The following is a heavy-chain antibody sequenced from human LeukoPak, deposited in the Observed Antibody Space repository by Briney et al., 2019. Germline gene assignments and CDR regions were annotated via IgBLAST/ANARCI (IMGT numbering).Heavy chain of an antibody. CDR3: ARGDCSSTSCYWYFDL. J-gene: IGHJ2*01. Sequence: SETLSLTCAVYGGSFSGYYWSWIRQPPGKGLEWIGEINHSGSTNYSPSLKSRVTISVDTSKNQFSLKLSSVTAADTAVYYCARGDCSSTSCYWYFDLWGRGTLVTVSS. D-gene: IGHD2-2*01. CDR1: GGSFSGYY. V-gene: IGHV4-34*01. CDR2: INHSGST.